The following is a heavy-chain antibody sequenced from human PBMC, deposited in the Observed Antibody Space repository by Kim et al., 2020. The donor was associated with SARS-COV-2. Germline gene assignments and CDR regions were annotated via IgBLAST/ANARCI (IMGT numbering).Heavy chain of an antibody. CDR1: GFTFSSYG. Sequence: GGSLRLSCAASGFTFSSYGMHWVRQAPGKGLEWVAVISYDGSNKYYADSVKGRFTISRDNSKNTLYLQMNSLRAEDTAVYYCASSNYYGSGADYWGQGTLVTVSS. CDR3: ASSNYYGSGADY. J-gene: IGHJ4*01. CDR2: ISYDGSNK. V-gene: IGHV3-33*05. D-gene: IGHD3-10*01.